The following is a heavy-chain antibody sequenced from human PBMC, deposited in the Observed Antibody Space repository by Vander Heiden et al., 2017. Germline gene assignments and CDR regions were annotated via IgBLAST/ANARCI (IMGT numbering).Heavy chain of an antibody. CDR1: GRPISSYY. CDR2: MYYGGST. V-gene: IGHV4-59*01. CDR3: ARCEGGNKGCGFDY. Sequence: QVQLQESGPGLVKPSATLSLTCTVSGRPISSYYWSWIRQPPGKGLEWIGYMYYGGSTNYNPSLKSRVTISVDTSKNQFSLKLSSVTAADTAVYYCARCEGGNKGCGFDYWGQGSLVTVSS. J-gene: IGHJ4*02. D-gene: IGHD2-15*01.